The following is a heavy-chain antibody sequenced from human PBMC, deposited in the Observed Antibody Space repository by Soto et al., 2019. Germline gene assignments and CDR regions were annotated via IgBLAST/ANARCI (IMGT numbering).Heavy chain of an antibody. CDR3: ARGGDIVVVPAALDYYYMDV. J-gene: IGHJ6*03. Sequence: QVQLVQSGAEVKKPGASVKVSCKASGYTFTSYGISWVRQAPGHGLEWMGWISAYNGNTNYAQNLPGRVTMTTATSTSTAYMELRSLRSDDTAVYYCARGGDIVVVPAALDYYYMDVWGKGTTVTVSS. V-gene: IGHV1-18*01. CDR2: ISAYNGNT. CDR1: GYTFTSYG. D-gene: IGHD2-2*01.